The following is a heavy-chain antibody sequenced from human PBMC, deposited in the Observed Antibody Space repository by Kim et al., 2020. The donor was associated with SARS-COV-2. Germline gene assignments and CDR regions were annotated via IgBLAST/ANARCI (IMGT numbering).Heavy chain of an antibody. CDR2: ISSSGSTI. CDR3: ARVIVDFWSGYYPDY. CDR1: GFTFSSYE. V-gene: IGHV3-48*03. Sequence: GGSLRLSCAASGFTFSSYEMNWVRQAPGKGLEWVSYISSSGSTIYYADSVMGRFTISRDNAKNSLYLQMNSLRAEDTAVYYCARVIVDFWSGYYPDYWGQGTLVTVSS. D-gene: IGHD3-3*01. J-gene: IGHJ4*02.